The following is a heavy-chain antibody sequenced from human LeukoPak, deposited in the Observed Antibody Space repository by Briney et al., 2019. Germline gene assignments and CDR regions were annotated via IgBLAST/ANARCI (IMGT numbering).Heavy chain of an antibody. D-gene: IGHD2-15*01. CDR1: GYTYWRHN. CDR3: VKPWTIAHDDVLHM. V-gene: IGHV3-64D*06. Sequence: GGPQRLFCTPSGYTYWRHNKLWVRQAPGKGLDYVSGVNSNGVSTYYADSVKGRFTLSRDNSKHTLSLQVRSLRAEDTAVYYCVKPWTIAHDDVLHMWGRGPMVTVSS. CDR2: VNSNGVST. J-gene: IGHJ3*02.